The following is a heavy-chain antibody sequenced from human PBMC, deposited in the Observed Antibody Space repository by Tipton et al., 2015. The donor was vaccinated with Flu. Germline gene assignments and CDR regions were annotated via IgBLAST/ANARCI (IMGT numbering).Heavy chain of an antibody. J-gene: IGHJ4*02. CDR2: IYYSGST. CDR1: GGSISSSSYY. CDR3: ARWVVVPAAISYYFDY. D-gene: IGHD2-2*01. V-gene: IGHV4-39*01. Sequence: TLSLTCTVSGGSISSSSYYWGWIRQPPGKGLEWIGSIYYSGSTYYNPSLKSRVTISVDTSKNQFSLKLSSVTAADTAVYYCARWVVVPAAISYYFDYWGQGTLVTVSS.